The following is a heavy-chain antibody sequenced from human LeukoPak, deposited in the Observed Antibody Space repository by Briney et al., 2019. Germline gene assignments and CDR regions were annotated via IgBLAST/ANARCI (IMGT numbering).Heavy chain of an antibody. CDR2: IYYSGST. CDR3: AKDRAQQLVLDF. CDR1: GDSISSYY. Sequence: SETLSLTCTVSGDSISSYYWSWIRQPPGKGLEWIGYIYYSGSTNYNPSLKSRVTMSVDTSKNQFSLKLSSVTAADTAVYYCAKDRAQQLVLDFWGQGTLVTVSS. J-gene: IGHJ4*02. D-gene: IGHD6-13*01. V-gene: IGHV4-59*01.